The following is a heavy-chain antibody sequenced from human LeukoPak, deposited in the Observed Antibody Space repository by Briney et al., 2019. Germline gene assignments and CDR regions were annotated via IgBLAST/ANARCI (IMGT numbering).Heavy chain of an antibody. CDR3: ARDLHRGFLEWNGLGY. CDR1: GYTFTGYY. J-gene: IGHJ4*02. D-gene: IGHD3-3*01. Sequence: GASVKVSCKASGYTFTGYYMHWVRQAPGQGLEWMGWINPNSGGTNYTQKFQGRVTMTRDTSISTAYMELSRLRSDDTAVYYCARDLHRGFLEWNGLGYWGQGTLVTVPS. V-gene: IGHV1-2*02. CDR2: INPNSGGT.